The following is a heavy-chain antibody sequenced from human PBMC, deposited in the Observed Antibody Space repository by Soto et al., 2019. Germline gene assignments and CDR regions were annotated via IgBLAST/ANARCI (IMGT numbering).Heavy chain of an antibody. CDR2: IIPISGTP. V-gene: IGHV1-69*13. D-gene: IGHD3-3*01. CDR1: RGTFHSYA. Sequence: SEQVSFQASRGTFHSYAISWVRQAPGQGLEWMGGIIPISGTPNYAQKFQGRVTITADESTSTAYMELSSLRSEDTAVYHCAGDSAKSGNDYDYWGQGTLVTVSS. J-gene: IGHJ4*02. CDR3: AGDSAKSGNDYDY.